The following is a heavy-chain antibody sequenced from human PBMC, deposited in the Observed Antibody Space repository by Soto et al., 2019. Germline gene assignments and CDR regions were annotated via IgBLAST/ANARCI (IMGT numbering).Heavy chain of an antibody. D-gene: IGHD4-17*01. V-gene: IGHV3-53*01. J-gene: IGHJ6*02. CDR2: LYTGTDT. CDR3: AKADHGDSTPWVYYYYGMDV. Sequence: GGSLRLSCAASGFTVSSSYLTWVRQAPGKGLEWVAILYTGTDTVYADSVKGRFTISRDNSKNTLYLQMNSLRAEDTAVYYCAKADHGDSTPWVYYYYGMDVWGQGTTVTVSS. CDR1: GFTVSSSY.